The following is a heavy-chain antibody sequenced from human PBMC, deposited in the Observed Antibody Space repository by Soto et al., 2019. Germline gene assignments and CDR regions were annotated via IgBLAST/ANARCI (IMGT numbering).Heavy chain of an antibody. J-gene: IGHJ4*02. CDR1: GFTFSTSW. CDR3: ARGPSGWFGYDY. D-gene: IGHD6-19*01. CDR2: INSDASTT. Sequence: GGSLRLSCVASGFTFSTSWMHWVRQAAGKGLVWVSRINSDASTTNYADSVKGRFTISRDNAKNTLYLQMDSLTAEDTAVYYCARGPSGWFGYDYWGQGTLVTVSS. V-gene: IGHV3-74*01.